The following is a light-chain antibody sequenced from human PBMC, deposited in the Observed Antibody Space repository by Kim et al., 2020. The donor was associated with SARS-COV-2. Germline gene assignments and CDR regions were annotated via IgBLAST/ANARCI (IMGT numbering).Light chain of an antibody. Sequence: GKTARIPCYGNEFQKQYAHWYQQRPGQAPVVLIYEDPDRPSGIPERFSGSTSGNTATLTISAVQAEDEADYYCQSADSSDTYWVFGGGTQLTVL. V-gene: IGLV3-25*01. CDR2: EDP. CDR3: QSADSSDTYWV. J-gene: IGLJ3*02. CDR1: EFQKQY.